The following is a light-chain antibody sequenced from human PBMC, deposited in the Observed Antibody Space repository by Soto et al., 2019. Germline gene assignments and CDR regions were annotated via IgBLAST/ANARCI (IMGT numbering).Light chain of an antibody. CDR3: TSYTTTGTQV. J-gene: IGLJ1*01. CDR1: SSDVGNYIY. Sequence: QSVLTQPASVSGSPGQSITISCTGTSSDVGNYIYVFWFQQHPGKAPKLIISEVSNRPSGVSSRFSGSKSGNTASLTISGLQAEDEAHYYCTSYTTTGTQVFGTGTKVTVL. CDR2: EVS. V-gene: IGLV2-14*01.